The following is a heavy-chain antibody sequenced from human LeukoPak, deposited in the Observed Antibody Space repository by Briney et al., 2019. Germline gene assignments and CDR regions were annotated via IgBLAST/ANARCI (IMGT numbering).Heavy chain of an antibody. Sequence: SVKVSCKASGGTFSSHAISWVRQAPGQGLEWMGRIIPILGIANYAQKFQGRDTITADQSTSTAYMELSSLRSEDTAVYYCARADEDTAMVSDYYGMDVWGQGTTVTVSS. D-gene: IGHD5-18*01. CDR1: GGTFSSHA. V-gene: IGHV1-69*04. J-gene: IGHJ6*02. CDR2: IIPILGIA. CDR3: ARADEDTAMVSDYYGMDV.